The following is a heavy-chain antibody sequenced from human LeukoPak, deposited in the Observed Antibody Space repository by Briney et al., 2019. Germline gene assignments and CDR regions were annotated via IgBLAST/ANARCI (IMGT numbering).Heavy chain of an antibody. CDR3: ARHGNVRGDNLDY. V-gene: IGHV5-51*01. D-gene: IGHD3-10*02. J-gene: IGHJ4*02. CDR2: IYPGDSDT. Sequence: TGESLKISCKGSGYSFTSYWIGWVRQMPGKGLEWMGIIYPGDSDTRYSPSFQGQVTISADKSISTAYLQWSSLKASDTAMYYCARHGNVRGDNLDYWGQGTLVTVSS. CDR1: GYSFTSYW.